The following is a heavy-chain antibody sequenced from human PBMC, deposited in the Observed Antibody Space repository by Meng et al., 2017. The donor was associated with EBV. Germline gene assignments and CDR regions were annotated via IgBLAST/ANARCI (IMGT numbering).Heavy chain of an antibody. CDR3: AHIIAARPFDY. D-gene: IGHD6-6*01. V-gene: IGHV2-5*02. CDR1: GFSLSTRGVG. Sequence: QLHLEESGPTLGKPPQTLTLTCTFSGFSLSTRGVGVGWIRQPPGKALEWLALIYWDDDKRYSPSLKSRLTITKDTSKNQVVLTMTNMDPVDAATYYCAHIIAARPFDYWGQGTLVTVSS. CDR2: IYWDDDK. J-gene: IGHJ4*02.